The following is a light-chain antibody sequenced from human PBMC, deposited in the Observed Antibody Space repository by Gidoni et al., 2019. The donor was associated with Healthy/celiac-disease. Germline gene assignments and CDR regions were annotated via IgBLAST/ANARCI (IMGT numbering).Light chain of an antibody. Sequence: EIVLTQSPGTLSLSPGERATLSCRASQSVSSSYLAWYQQKPGQAPRRLIYGASSRATGIPDRFSGSGSGTDFTLTISRLEPEDFAVYYCQQYGSSTGITFXXXTRLEIK. CDR2: GAS. CDR1: QSVSSSY. J-gene: IGKJ5*01. CDR3: QQYGSSTGIT. V-gene: IGKV3-20*01.